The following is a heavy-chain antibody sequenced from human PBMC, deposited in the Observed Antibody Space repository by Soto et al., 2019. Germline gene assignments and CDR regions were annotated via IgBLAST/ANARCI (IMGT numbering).Heavy chain of an antibody. V-gene: IGHV1-18*01. CDR2: ISAYNGNT. CDR3: ARGSGSWFDYYYYGMDV. D-gene: IGHD1-26*01. J-gene: IGHJ6*02. Sequence: GASVKVSCKASGYTFTSYGISWVRQAPGQGLEWMGWISAYNGNTNYAQKLQGRVTMTTDTSTSTAYMELRSLRSDDTAVYYCARGSGSWFDYYYYGMDVWGQGTTVTVSS. CDR1: GYTFTSYG.